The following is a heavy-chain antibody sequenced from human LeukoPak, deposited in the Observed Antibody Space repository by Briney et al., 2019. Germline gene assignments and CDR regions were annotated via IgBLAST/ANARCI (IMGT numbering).Heavy chain of an antibody. CDR1: GYTFTGYY. V-gene: IGHV1-2*02. J-gene: IGHJ4*02. CDR3: ARVRGDSSWYGLDY. Sequence: ASVTVSCTTSGYTFTGYYIHWVRQAPGQGLEWMGWINPDSGGTNYAQKFQGRVTMTRDTSISAGYMELSGLRPDDTAVFNCARVRGDSSWYGLDYWGQGTLVSVSS. D-gene: IGHD6-13*01. CDR2: INPDSGGT.